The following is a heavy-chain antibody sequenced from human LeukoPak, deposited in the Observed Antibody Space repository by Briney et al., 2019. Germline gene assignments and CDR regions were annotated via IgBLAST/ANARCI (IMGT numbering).Heavy chain of an antibody. CDR3: AKDPRWDTNYYFDY. D-gene: IGHD1-26*01. V-gene: IGHV3-33*06. CDR2: IWYDGSNK. J-gene: IGHJ4*02. Sequence: PGRSLRLSCAASGFTFSSYGMHWVRQAPGKGLEWVAVIWYDGSNKYYADSVKGRFTISRDNSKNTLYLQMNSLRAEDTAAYYCAKDPRWDTNYYFDYWGQGTLVTVSS. CDR1: GFTFSSYG.